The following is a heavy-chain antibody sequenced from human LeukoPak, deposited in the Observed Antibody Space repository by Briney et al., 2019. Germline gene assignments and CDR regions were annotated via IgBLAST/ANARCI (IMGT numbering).Heavy chain of an antibody. D-gene: IGHD1-26*01. V-gene: IGHV3-48*02. CDR1: RFTFSSYS. Sequence: GGSLRLSCAASRFTFSSYSMNWVRQAPGKRLEWVSYISSSGNAIYYADSVKGRFTISRDNAKNSLCLQMSSLRDEDTAVYYCARGPSGSYIDAFDIWGQGTLVTVSS. CDR3: ARGPSGSYIDAFDI. J-gene: IGHJ3*02. CDR2: ISSSGNAI.